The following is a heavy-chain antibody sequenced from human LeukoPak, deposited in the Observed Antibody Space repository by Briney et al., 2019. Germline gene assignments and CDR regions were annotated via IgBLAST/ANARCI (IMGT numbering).Heavy chain of an antibody. CDR2: IHHSGST. D-gene: IGHD4-17*01. CDR1: GYSISSGYY. J-gene: IGHJ4*02. CDR3: ARGPDYGDYFDY. V-gene: IGHV4-38-2*02. Sequence: SETLSLTCIVSGYSISSGYYWGWIRQPPGKGLEWIGNIHHSGSTYYNPSLKSRVTISVDTSKNQLSLKLSSVTAADTAVYYCARGPDYGDYFDYWGQGTLVTVSS.